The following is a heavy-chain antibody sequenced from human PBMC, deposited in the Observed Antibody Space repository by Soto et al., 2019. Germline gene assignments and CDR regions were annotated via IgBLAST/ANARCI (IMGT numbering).Heavy chain of an antibody. Sequence: SETLSLTCTVSGGSISSYYWSWIRQPPGKGLEWIGYIYYSGSTNYNPSLKSRVTISVDTSKNQFSLKLSSVTAADTAEYYCARMTTGPYYYYYSLDVWGKGTTVTSP. V-gene: IGHV4-59*01. D-gene: IGHD4-17*01. J-gene: IGHJ6*03. CDR2: IYYSGST. CDR3: ARMTTGPYYYYYSLDV. CDR1: GGSISSYY.